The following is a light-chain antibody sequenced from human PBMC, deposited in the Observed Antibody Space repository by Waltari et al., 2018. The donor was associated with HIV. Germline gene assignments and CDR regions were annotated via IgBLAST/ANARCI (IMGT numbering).Light chain of an antibody. Sequence: QSVLPQPPSASGTPGQRVTISCSGRRSNIGSNDVNWYKQVPGTAPKFLMYSKNKRPAGVPDRFSGSKSGTSASLAISGLQSDDEADYYCAAWDESLNAWVFGGGTRLTVL. CDR3: AAWDESLNAWV. J-gene: IGLJ3*02. CDR1: RSNIGSND. CDR2: SKN. V-gene: IGLV1-44*01.